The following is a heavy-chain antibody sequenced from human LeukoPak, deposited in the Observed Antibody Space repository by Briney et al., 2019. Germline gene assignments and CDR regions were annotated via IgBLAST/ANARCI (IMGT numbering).Heavy chain of an antibody. J-gene: IGHJ4*02. CDR3: ARDEALRYFDWFPSLVDY. V-gene: IGHV3-21*01. Sequence: GESLRLSCAASGFSFSTYNMNWVRQAPGKGLEWVSSITTSSTYIYYADSVKGRFTISRDNSKNTLYLQMNSLRAEDTAVYYCARDEALRYFDWFPSLVDYWGQGTLVTVSS. CDR2: ITTSSTYI. CDR1: GFSFSTYN. D-gene: IGHD3-9*01.